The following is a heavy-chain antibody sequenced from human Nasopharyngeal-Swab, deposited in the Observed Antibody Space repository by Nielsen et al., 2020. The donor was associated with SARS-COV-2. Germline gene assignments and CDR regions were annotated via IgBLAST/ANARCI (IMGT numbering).Heavy chain of an antibody. CDR2: IYYGGST. D-gene: IGHD3-3*01. Sequence: GSLRLSCTVSGGSLSSFYWSWIRQPPGKGLEWIGYIYYGGSTNYNPSLKSRVTISIDTSKNQFSLKLSSVTAADTAVYYCARDSTVFGVAPSWFDPWGQGTLVTVSS. V-gene: IGHV4-59*01. J-gene: IGHJ5*02. CDR3: ARDSTVFGVAPSWFDP. CDR1: GGSLSSFY.